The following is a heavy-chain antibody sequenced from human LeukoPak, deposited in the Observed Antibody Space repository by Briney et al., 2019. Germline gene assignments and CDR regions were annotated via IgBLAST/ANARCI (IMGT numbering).Heavy chain of an antibody. J-gene: IGHJ5*02. CDR3: ARAPHDYVWGSYRYTQRTERWFDP. CDR2: IYYSGST. Sequence: PSQTLSLTCTVSGGSISSSNYYWNWIRQPPGKGLEWIGYIYYSGSTNYNPSLKSRVTISVDTSKNQFSLKLSSVTAADTAVYYCARAPHDYVWGSYRYTQRTERWFDPWGQGTLVTVSS. CDR1: GGSISSSNYY. V-gene: IGHV4-61*01. D-gene: IGHD3-16*02.